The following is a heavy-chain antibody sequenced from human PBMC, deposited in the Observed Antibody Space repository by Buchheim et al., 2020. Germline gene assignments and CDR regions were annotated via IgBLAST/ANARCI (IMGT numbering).Heavy chain of an antibody. D-gene: IGHD6-13*01. V-gene: IGHV3-23*01. CDR2: ITGSGATT. J-gene: IGHJ4*02. CDR1: GFTFSSYA. CDR3: AKGLTAAGRSLLDY. Sequence: EVQLLESGGTLVQPGGSQRLSCAATGFTFSSYAMNWVRQAPGKGLEWVSTITGSGATTFYTHSVKGRFTISRDNSKNTLFLQMDSLRAEDAATYYCAKGLTAAGRSLLDYWGRGTL.